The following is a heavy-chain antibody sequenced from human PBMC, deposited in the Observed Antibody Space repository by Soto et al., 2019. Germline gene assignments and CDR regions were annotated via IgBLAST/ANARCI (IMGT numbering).Heavy chain of an antibody. CDR3: ARVRSVYYYGMDV. CDR2: INAGNGNT. J-gene: IGHJ6*02. CDR1: GYTFTNYA. D-gene: IGHD3-3*01. V-gene: IGHV1-3*01. Sequence: GASVKVSCKASGYTFTNYAMHWVRQAPGQGLEWMGWINAGNGNTKYSQKFQGRVTITRDTSANRAHMELSSLRSEDTAVYYCARVRSVYYYGMDVWAQGTTVTVSS.